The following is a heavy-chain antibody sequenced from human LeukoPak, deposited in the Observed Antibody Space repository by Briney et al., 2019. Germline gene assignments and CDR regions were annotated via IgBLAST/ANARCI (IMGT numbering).Heavy chain of an antibody. J-gene: IGHJ3*02. Sequence: GASVKVSCKASGGTFSSYAISWVRQAPGRGLEWMGGIIPIFGTANYAQKFQGRVTITADKSTSTAYMELSSLRSEDTAVYYCARDMGEERVRGAIFEADAFDIWGQGTMVTVSS. CDR3: ARDMGEERVRGAIFEADAFDI. CDR2: IIPIFGTA. D-gene: IGHD3-10*01. CDR1: GGTFSSYA. V-gene: IGHV1-69*06.